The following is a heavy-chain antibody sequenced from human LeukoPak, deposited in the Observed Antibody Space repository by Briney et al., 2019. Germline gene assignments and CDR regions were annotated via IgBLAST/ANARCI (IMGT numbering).Heavy chain of an antibody. CDR3: ATLNWDDGEVSGFDQ. V-gene: IGHV3-7*01. J-gene: IGHJ5*02. CDR2: IKQDATEI. CDR1: GFSFRTTW. D-gene: IGHD5-24*01. Sequence: GGSLRLSCTTSGFSFRTTWMSWVRQAPGKGLEWVANIKQDATEIYYADSMKGRFTISRDNVRRILYLQMNNLRVGDTAIYYCATLNWDDGEVSGFDQWGQGILVTGSS.